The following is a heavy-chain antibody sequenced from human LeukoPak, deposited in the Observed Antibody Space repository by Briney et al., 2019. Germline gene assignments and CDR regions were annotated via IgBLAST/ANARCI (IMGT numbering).Heavy chain of an antibody. V-gene: IGHV3-21*01. J-gene: IGHJ4*02. CDR2: ISSSGMYI. D-gene: IGHD3-9*01. CDR3: ARDPPKFDLSDNKLNYFHL. Sequence: NPGGSLRLSCAASGFGLSTYSMNWVRQAPGKGPEWVASISSSGMYIHYADSMKGRFSISRDNANNSLFLQMNSLRAEDTAVYYCARDPPKFDLSDNKLNYFHLWGQRTLVTVSS. CDR1: GFGLSTYS.